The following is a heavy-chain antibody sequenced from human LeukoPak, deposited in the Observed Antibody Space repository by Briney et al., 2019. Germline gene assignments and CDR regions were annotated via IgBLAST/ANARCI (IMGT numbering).Heavy chain of an antibody. V-gene: IGHV4-4*07. CDR1: GGSISSYY. CDR3: AREVVVPAAIVYYYYYMDV. J-gene: IGHJ6*03. Sequence: SETLSLTCTVSGGSISSYYWSWIRQPAGKGLEWIGRIYTSGSTNYNPSLKSRVTMSVDTSKNQFSLKLSSVTAADTAVYYCAREVVVPAAIVYYYYYMDVWGKGTTVTVSS. CDR2: IYTSGST. D-gene: IGHD2-2*02.